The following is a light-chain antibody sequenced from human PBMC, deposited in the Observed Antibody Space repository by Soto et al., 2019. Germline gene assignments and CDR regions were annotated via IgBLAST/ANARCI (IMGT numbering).Light chain of an antibody. CDR3: QQYNAYPHT. Sequence: DIQMTQSPSTLSASVGDRVTITCRASQSISTFLAWYQQKPGKAPKLLIYQASTLDTGVTSTFSGSGSGTEFTLTISSLQPDDFATYHYQQYNAYPHTFGQGTKLEIK. V-gene: IGKV1-5*03. J-gene: IGKJ2*01. CDR2: QAS. CDR1: QSISTF.